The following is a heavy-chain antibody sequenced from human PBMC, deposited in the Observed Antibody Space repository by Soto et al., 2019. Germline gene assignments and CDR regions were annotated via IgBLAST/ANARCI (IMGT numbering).Heavy chain of an antibody. D-gene: IGHD6-13*01. Sequence: QVQLVQSGAEVKKPGSSVKLSCKTSGGTFRNYAINWVRQAPGQGLEWMGGSIPVFGTANYAQTFQGRFTITADESTSTAYMELSSLRSEDTAVYYCAIPLPKQQLVRGAFDHWGQGNLVTVAS. CDR1: GGTFRNYA. CDR3: AIPLPKQQLVRGAFDH. J-gene: IGHJ4*02. V-gene: IGHV1-69*01. CDR2: SIPVFGTA.